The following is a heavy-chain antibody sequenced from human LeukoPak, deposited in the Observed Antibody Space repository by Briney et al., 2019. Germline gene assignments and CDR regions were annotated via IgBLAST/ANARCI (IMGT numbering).Heavy chain of an antibody. J-gene: IGHJ4*02. D-gene: IGHD2-2*01. V-gene: IGHV4-39*01. CDR3: ARNPQLYCSSTSCYDFDY. CDR1: GGSISSSSYY. Sequence: PSETLSLTCTVSGGSISSSSYYWGWIRQPPGKGLEWIGSIYYSGSTYYNPSLKSRVTISVDTSKNQFSLKLSSVTAADTAVYYCARNPQLYCSSTSCYDFDYWGQGTLVTVSS. CDR2: IYYSGST.